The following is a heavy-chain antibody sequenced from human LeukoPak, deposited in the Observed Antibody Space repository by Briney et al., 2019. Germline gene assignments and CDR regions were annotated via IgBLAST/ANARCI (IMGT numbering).Heavy chain of an antibody. J-gene: IGHJ6*04. CDR2: ISSSSSYI. Sequence: GGSLTLSCAASGFTFSSYSMNWVRQAPGKGLEWVSSISSSSSYIYYADSVKGRFTISRDNAKNSLYLQMNSLRAEDTAVYYCARSDYYYYGMDVWGEGTTVTVSS. CDR3: ARSDYYYYGMDV. CDR1: GFTFSSYS. V-gene: IGHV3-21*01.